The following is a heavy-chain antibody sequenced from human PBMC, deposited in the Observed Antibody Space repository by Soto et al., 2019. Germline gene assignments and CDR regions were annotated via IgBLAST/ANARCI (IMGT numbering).Heavy chain of an antibody. CDR1: GFTFGDYA. CDR2: IRSKANGGTT. CDR3: TRVSQDYGDYFYLFDY. Sequence: GGSLRLSCTASGFTFGDYAMSWFRQAPGKGLEWVGFIRSKANGGTTEYTASVKGRFTISRDDSKSIAYLQMNSLKTEDTAVYYCTRVSQDYGDYFYLFDYWGKGTLVTVSS. J-gene: IGHJ4*02. D-gene: IGHD4-17*01. V-gene: IGHV3-49*01.